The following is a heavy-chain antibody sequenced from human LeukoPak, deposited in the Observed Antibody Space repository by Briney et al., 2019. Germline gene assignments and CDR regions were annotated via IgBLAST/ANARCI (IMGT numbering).Heavy chain of an antibody. CDR1: GGSISSYY. V-gene: IGHV4-4*07. CDR3: ARGADYYDSRDWFDP. D-gene: IGHD3-22*01. CDR2: IYTSGST. Sequence: SETLSLTCTVSGGSISSYYWSWIRQPAGKGLEWIGRIYTSGSTNYNPSLKSRVTMSVDTSKNQFSLKLSSVTAADTAVYYCARGADYYDSRDWFDPWGQGTLVTVSS. J-gene: IGHJ5*02.